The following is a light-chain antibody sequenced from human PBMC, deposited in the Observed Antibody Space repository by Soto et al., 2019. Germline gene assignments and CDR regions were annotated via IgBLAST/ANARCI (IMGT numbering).Light chain of an antibody. CDR1: SSDVGGYNY. J-gene: IGLJ1*01. CDR3: CSYAGSDV. V-gene: IGLV2-11*01. CDR2: DVS. Sequence: QPVLTQPRSVSGSPGQSVTISCTGTSSDVGGYNYVSWYQQHPGKAPKLMIYDVSKRPSGVPDRFSGSKSGNTASLTISGLQAEDEADYYCCSYAGSDVFGTGTKVTVL.